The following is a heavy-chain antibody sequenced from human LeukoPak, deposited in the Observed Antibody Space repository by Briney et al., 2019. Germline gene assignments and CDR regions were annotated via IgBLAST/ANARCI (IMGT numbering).Heavy chain of an antibody. Sequence: GGPLRLSCAASGFTFSNYAMSWVRQAPGKGLEWVSGITARADSTYCADSVKGRVTISRDNSKNTLFLQLNSLRAEDAAVYYCAKTYMWSIDAFHIWGQGTMVTVSS. V-gene: IGHV3-23*01. CDR3: AKTYMWSIDAFHI. CDR1: GFTFSNYA. J-gene: IGHJ3*02. CDR2: ITARADST. D-gene: IGHD2-8*02.